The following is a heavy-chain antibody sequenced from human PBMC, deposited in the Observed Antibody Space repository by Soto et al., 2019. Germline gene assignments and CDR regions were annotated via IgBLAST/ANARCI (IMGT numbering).Heavy chain of an antibody. CDR2: ISSSGSTI. CDR1: GFTFSDYY. V-gene: IGHV3-11*01. J-gene: IGHJ6*03. CDR3: ARAPGYCSGGSCYSIYYYYMDV. Sequence: GGSLRLSCAASGFTFSDYYMSWIRQAPGKGLEWVSYISSSGSTICYADSVKGRFTISRDNAKNSLYLQMNSLRAEDTAVYYCARAPGYCSGGSCYSIYYYYMDVWGKGNTVTVSS. D-gene: IGHD2-15*01.